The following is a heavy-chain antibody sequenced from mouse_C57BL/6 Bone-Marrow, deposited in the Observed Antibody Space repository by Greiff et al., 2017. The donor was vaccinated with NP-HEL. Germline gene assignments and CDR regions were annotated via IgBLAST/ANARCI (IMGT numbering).Heavy chain of an antibody. CDR1: GFSLTSYG. V-gene: IGHV2-2*01. CDR3: ARIYDGYYDY. CDR2: IWRGGST. Sequence: VQLKESGPGLVQPSQSLSITCTVSGFSLTSYGVHWVRQSPGTGLEWLGVIWRGGSTDYNAAFISRLSISKDNSKSQVFFKMNSLQADDTAIYYCARIYDGYYDYWGQGTTLTVSS. D-gene: IGHD2-3*01. J-gene: IGHJ2*01.